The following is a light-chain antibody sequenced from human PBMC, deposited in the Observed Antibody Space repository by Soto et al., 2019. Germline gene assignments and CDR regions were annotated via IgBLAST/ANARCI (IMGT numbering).Light chain of an antibody. J-gene: IGLJ3*02. CDR1: SSDVGGYDY. Sequence: QSALTQPASASGSPGQSVTISCTGTSSDVGGYDYVSWYQQHTGKAPKLMIYDVSKRPSGVADRFSGSKSGNTASLTISGLQAEDEEDYYCSAYSGSSNRVFGGGTKLTVL. CDR3: SAYSGSSNRV. V-gene: IGLV2-8*01. CDR2: DVS.